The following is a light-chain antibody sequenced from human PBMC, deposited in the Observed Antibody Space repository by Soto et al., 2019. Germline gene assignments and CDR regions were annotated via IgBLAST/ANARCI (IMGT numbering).Light chain of an antibody. CDR1: SSDVGGSNF. Sequence: QSALTQPASVSDSPGQSITISCTGTSSDVGGSNFVSWYQQHPGKPPKLIIYDVANRPSGVSNRFSGSKSGSTASLIISRLQTEDEADYYCSSYTSSSTLYVFGTGTKVTVL. CDR3: SSYTSSSTLYV. CDR2: DVA. J-gene: IGLJ1*01. V-gene: IGLV2-14*03.